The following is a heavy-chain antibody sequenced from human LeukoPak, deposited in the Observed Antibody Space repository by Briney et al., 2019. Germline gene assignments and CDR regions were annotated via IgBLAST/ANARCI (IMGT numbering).Heavy chain of an antibody. V-gene: IGHV3-11*01. Sequence: PGGSLRLSCAASGFIFSDYYMSWIRQAPGKGLEWVSYISSSGSTIYYANSVKGRFTISRDNAKNSLYLQMNSLRAEDTAVYYCARDKSNYYGSGSSPPYWGQGTLVTVSS. CDR1: GFIFSDYY. CDR2: ISSSGSTI. D-gene: IGHD3-10*01. J-gene: IGHJ4*02. CDR3: ARDKSNYYGSGSSPPY.